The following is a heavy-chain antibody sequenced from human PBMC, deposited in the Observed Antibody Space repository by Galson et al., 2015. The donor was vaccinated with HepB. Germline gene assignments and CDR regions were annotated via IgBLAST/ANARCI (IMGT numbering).Heavy chain of an antibody. D-gene: IGHD5-18*01. CDR1: GGTFSSYA. CDR3: ARESVYSTRGYSYGYALDY. CDR2: IIPIFGIA. J-gene: IGHJ4*02. V-gene: IGHV1-69*13. Sequence: SVKVSCKASGGTFSSYAISWVRQAPGQGLEWMGGIIPIFGIANYAQKFQGRVTITADESTSTAYMELSSPRSEDTAVYYCARESVYSTRGYSYGYALDYWGQGTLVTVSS.